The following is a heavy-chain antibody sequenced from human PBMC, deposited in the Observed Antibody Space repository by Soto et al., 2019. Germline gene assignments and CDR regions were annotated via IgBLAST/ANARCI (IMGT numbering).Heavy chain of an antibody. CDR3: ARGGGYDFRSSQAPPIDV. Sequence: PSETLSLTCNVSGGSISDFYWSWIRQSPGKRLEWIGYLYYTGSTNYNPALKSRVTISLDTSKNQFSLKVRSVTAAETAVYYCARGGGYDFRSSQAPPIDVWGQGTTVTVS. J-gene: IGHJ6*02. V-gene: IGHV4-59*01. CDR1: GGSISDFY. CDR2: LYYTGST. D-gene: IGHD3-3*01.